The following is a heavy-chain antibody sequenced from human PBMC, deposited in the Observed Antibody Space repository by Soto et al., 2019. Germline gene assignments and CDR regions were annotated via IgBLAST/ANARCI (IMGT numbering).Heavy chain of an antibody. CDR2: IKSKTDGGTT. D-gene: IGHD3-3*01. CDR3: TTGPDPGFFDY. Sequence: GGSLRLSCAASGFTFSNAWMSWVRQAPGKGLGWVGRIKSKTDGGTTDYAAPVKGRFTISRDDSKNTLYLQMNSLKTEDTAVYYCTTGPDPGFFDYWGQGTLVTVSS. J-gene: IGHJ4*02. V-gene: IGHV3-15*01. CDR1: GFTFSNAW.